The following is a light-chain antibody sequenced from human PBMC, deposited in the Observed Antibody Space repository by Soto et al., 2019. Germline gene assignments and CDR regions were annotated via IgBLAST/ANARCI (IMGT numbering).Light chain of an antibody. CDR2: GAS. V-gene: IGKV3-15*01. J-gene: IGKJ1*01. CDR1: QSVSSN. CDR3: QQYDNWPRT. Sequence: EIVMSLSPATLSLYNGKRATLSCRASQSVSSNLAWYQQKPGQAPRLLIYGASTRATGIPARFSGSGSGTEFALTISSLQSEDFAVYFCQQYDNWPRTFGQGTKVDI.